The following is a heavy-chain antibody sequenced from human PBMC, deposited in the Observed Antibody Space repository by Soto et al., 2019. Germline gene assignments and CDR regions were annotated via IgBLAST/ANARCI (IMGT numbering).Heavy chain of an antibody. Sequence: GSLSLPCAASGFTFSNYWMNWVRHAPGKGLVGVSRVNCAGRRTSHADSEKGRFTISRDNATNTLYLQMNKLRVEDTAVYFCARMDCGGNPRLAYCFGLDVWGHGTTVTVAS. CDR1: GFTFSNYW. CDR3: ARMDCGGNPRLAYCFGLDV. CDR2: VNCAGRRT. V-gene: IGHV3-74*01. J-gene: IGHJ6*02. D-gene: IGHD2-15*01.